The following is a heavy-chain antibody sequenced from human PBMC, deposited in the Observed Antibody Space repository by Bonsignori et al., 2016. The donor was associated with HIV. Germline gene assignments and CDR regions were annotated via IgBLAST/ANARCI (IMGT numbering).Heavy chain of an antibody. CDR3: ARDLFSSGYYY. J-gene: IGHJ4*02. Sequence: QLQESGPGLVKPAQTLSLTCIVSSGSISSGDYFWSWVRQAPGRGLEWIGFIDYRGNTDYNPSLKSRVTMSVDTSKNQFSLKLTSVTAADTAVYYCARDLFSSGYYYWGQGSGSPSLQ. D-gene: IGHD3-22*01. CDR2: IDYRGNT. CDR1: SGSISSGDYF. V-gene: IGHV4-30-4*01.